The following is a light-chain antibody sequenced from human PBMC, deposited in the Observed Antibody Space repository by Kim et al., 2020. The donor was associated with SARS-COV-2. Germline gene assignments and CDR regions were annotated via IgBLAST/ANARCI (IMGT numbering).Light chain of an antibody. CDR1: NLGDKY. CDR2: QNY. J-gene: IGLJ3*02. CDR3: QAWDFNRV. Sequence: SYELTQPPSVSVSPGQTARITCSGDNLGDKYICWYQQKSGQSPVLVIYQNYKRPSGIPERFSGSNSGNTATLTISGTQAMDEADYYCQAWDFNRVFGRGTQLTVL. V-gene: IGLV3-1*01.